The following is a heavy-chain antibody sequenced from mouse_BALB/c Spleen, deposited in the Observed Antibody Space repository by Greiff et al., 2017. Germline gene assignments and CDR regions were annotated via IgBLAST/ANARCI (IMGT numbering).Heavy chain of an antibody. CDR1: GFTFSSFG. D-gene: IGHD2-1*01. CDR2: ISSGSSTT. Sequence: EVKLQESGGGLVQPGGSRKLSCAASGFTFSSFGMHWVRQAPEKGLEWVAYISSGSSTTYYADTVKGRCTISRDNAKNTLFLQMTSLRSEDTAMYYCARASIYYGAMDYWGQGTSVTVSS. V-gene: IGHV5-17*02. CDR3: ARASIYYGAMDY. J-gene: IGHJ4*01.